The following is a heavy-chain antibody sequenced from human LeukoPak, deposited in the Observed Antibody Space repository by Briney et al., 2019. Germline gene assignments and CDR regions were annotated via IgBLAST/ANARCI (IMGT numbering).Heavy chain of an antibody. CDR3: ARTGRSMVRGVNFDY. CDR1: GGSISSSSYY. J-gene: IGHJ4*02. Sequence: SETLSLTCTVSGGSISSSSYYWGWIRQPPGKGLEWIGSIYYSGSTYYNPSLKSRVTISVDTSKNQFSLKLSSVTAADTAVYYCARTGRSMVRGVNFDYWGQGTLVTVSS. V-gene: IGHV4-39*01. CDR2: IYYSGST. D-gene: IGHD3-10*01.